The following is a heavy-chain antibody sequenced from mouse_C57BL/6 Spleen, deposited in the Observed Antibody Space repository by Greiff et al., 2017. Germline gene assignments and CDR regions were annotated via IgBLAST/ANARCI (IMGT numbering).Heavy chain of an antibody. D-gene: IGHD1-1*01. Sequence: VQLQQSGAELVKPGASVKISCKASGYAFSSYWMNWVRQRPGKGLEWIGQIYPGDGDTNYNGKFKGKATLTADKSSSTAYMQLSSLTAEDSAVYFCAGEYYGAYWGQGTLVTVSA. CDR1: GYAFSSYW. CDR2: IYPGDGDT. CDR3: AGEYYGAY. J-gene: IGHJ3*01. V-gene: IGHV1-80*01.